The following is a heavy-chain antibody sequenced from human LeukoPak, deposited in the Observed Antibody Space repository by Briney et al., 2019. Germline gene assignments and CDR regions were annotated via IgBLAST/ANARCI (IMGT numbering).Heavy chain of an antibody. CDR1: GFTFSNAW. J-gene: IGHJ3*02. Sequence: GGSLRLSCAASGFTFSNAWMSWVRQAPGKGLEWVGRIKSKTDGGTTDYAAPVKGRFTISRDDSKNTLYLQMNSLKTEDTAVYYCTTDREYSSSSGAFDIWGQGTMVTVSS. V-gene: IGHV3-15*01. CDR2: IKSKTDGGTT. D-gene: IGHD6-6*01. CDR3: TTDREYSSSSGAFDI.